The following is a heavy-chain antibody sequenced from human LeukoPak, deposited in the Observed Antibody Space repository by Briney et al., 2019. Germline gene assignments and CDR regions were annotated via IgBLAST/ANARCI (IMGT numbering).Heavy chain of an antibody. CDR2: IYTSGST. Sequence: PSETLSLTCTVSGGSISSGSYYWSWIRQPAGKGLEWIGRIYTSGSTNYNSSLKSRVTISVDTSKNQFSLKLSSVTAADTAVYYCARDVPPMALRYFGDAFDIWGQGTMVTVSS. V-gene: IGHV4-61*02. J-gene: IGHJ3*02. D-gene: IGHD3-9*01. CDR1: GGSISSGSYY. CDR3: ARDVPPMALRYFGDAFDI.